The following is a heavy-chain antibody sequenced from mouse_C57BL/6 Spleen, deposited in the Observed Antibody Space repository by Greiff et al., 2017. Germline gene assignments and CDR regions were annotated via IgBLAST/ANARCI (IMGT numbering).Heavy chain of an antibody. Sequence: VQLQQSGPELVKPGASVKISCKASGYSFTGYYMNRVKQSPEKSLEWIGEINPSTGGTTYNQKFKAKATLTVDKSSSTAYMQLKSLTSEDSAVYYCARSPYYDYDAWFAYWGQGTLVTVSA. CDR3: ARSPYYDYDAWFAY. V-gene: IGHV1-42*01. CDR1: GYSFTGYY. J-gene: IGHJ3*01. D-gene: IGHD2-4*01. CDR2: INPSTGGT.